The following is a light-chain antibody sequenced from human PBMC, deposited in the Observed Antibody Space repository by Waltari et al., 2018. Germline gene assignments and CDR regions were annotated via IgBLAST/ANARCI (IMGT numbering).Light chain of an antibody. J-gene: IGLJ2*01. CDR1: SLRRYY. V-gene: IGLV3-19*01. CDR3: NSRDSNNNRVF. CDR2: GKN. Sequence: SSELTQDPAVSVALGQTVSITCQGDSLRRYYASWYQQKPRQAPLLGIYGKNSRPSGIPDRFSGSSSGNTASLTITGAQAEDEADYYCNSRDSNNNRVFFGGGTKLTVL.